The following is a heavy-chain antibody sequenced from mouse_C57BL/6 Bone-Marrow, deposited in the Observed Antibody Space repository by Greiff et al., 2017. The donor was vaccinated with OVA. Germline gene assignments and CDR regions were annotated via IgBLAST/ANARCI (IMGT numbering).Heavy chain of an antibody. V-gene: IGHV1-5*01. Sequence: EVQLQESGTVLARPGASVKMSCKTSGYTFTSYWMHGVGEGSVQGLEWRGVMVAGNMYTSYNQKFKGKAKLTAVTSASTAYMELSSLTNEDSAVYYCTLIFDYWGQGTTLTVSS. J-gene: IGHJ2*01. CDR1: GYTFTSYW. CDR3: TLIFDY. CDR2: MVAGNMYT.